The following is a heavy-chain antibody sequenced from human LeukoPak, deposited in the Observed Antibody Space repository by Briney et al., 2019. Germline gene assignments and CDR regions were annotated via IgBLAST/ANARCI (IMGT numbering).Heavy chain of an antibody. CDR1: GYFISSGYY. J-gene: IGHJ4*02. CDR3: ARETTYYYDSSGHGLDY. CDR2: IYHSDST. V-gene: IGHV4-38-2*02. Sequence: PSETLSLTCAVSGYFISSGYYWGWIRQPPGKGLEWIGSIYHSDSTYYNPSLKSRVTMSVATSKNQFSLKLSSVTAADTAVYYCARETTYYYDSSGHGLDYWGQGTLVTVSS. D-gene: IGHD3-22*01.